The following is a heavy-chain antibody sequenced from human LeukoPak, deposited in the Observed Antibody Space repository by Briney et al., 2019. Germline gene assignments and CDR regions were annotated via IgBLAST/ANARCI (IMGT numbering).Heavy chain of an antibody. D-gene: IGHD6-6*01. J-gene: IGHJ4*02. CDR2: IIPIFGTA. V-gene: IGHV1-69*01. CDR3: ASRGGYSSSSPPDY. Sequence: SVKVSCKASGGTFSSYAISWVRQAPGQGLERMGGIIPIFGTANYAQKFQGRVTITADESTSTAYMELSSLRSEDTAVYYCASRGGYSSSSPPDYWGQGTLVTVSS. CDR1: GGTFSSYA.